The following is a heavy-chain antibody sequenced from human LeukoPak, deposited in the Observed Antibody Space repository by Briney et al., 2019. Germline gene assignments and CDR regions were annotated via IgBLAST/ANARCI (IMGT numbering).Heavy chain of an antibody. J-gene: IGHJ5*02. CDR3: ASAAPMGWFDP. CDR2: IYSSGNT. D-gene: IGHD2-15*01. V-gene: IGHV4-59*12. Sequence: SSETLSLTCTVSGGSLSSYYWSWIRQPPGKGLEWIGYIYSSGNTNYNPSLKSRVTMSVDTSKNQFSLKLSSVTAADTAVYYCASAAPMGWFDPWGQGTLVTVSS. CDR1: GGSLSSYY.